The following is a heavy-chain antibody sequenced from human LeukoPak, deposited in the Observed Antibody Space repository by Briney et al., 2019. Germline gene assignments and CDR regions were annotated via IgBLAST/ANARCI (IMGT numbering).Heavy chain of an antibody. J-gene: IGHJ4*02. Sequence: GGSLRLSCAASGFTFSSYGMSWVRQAPGKGLEWVSAISGSGGSTYYADSVKGRFTISRDNSKNTLYLQMNSLRAEDTAVYYCASLLLWFGEPFDYWGQGTLVTVSS. CDR2: ISGSGGST. CDR1: GFTFSSYG. CDR3: ASLLLWFGEPFDY. V-gene: IGHV3-23*01. D-gene: IGHD3-10*01.